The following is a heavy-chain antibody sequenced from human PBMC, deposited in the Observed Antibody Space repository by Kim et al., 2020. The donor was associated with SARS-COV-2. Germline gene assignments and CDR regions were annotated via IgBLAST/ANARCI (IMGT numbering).Heavy chain of an antibody. J-gene: IGHJ6*02. CDR3: AREDRYSSGWYYYYYGMDV. CDR2: MNPNSGNT. V-gene: IGHV1-8*01. D-gene: IGHD6-19*01. Sequence: ASVKVSCKASAYTFTSYDINWVRQATGQGLEWMGWMNPNSGNTGYAQKFQGRVTMTRNTSISTAYMELSSLRSEDTAVYYCAREDRYSSGWYYYYYGMDVWGQGTTVTVSS. CDR1: AYTFTSYD.